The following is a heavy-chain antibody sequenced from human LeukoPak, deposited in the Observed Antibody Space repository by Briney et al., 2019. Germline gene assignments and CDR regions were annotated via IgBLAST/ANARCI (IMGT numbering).Heavy chain of an antibody. CDR1: GYTFTSYG. D-gene: IGHD3-3*01. CDR3: ARDFSYDDSTSMDV. J-gene: IGHJ6*02. V-gene: IGHV1-18*01. CDR2: ISAYNGNT. Sequence: ASVKVSCKASGYTFTSYGISWVRQAPGQGLEWMGWISAYNGNTNYAQKLQGRVTMTTDTSTSTAYMELRSLRSDDTAVYYCARDFSYDDSTSMDVWGQGTTVTVSS.